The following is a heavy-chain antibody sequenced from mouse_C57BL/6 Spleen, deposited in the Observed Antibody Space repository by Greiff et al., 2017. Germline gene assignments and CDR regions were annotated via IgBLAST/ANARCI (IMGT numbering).Heavy chain of an antibody. CDR2: IWSGGST. CDR1: GFSLTSYG. V-gene: IGHV2-2*01. Sequence: VMLVESGPGLVQPSQSLSITCTVSGFSLTSYGVHWVRQSPGKGLEWLGVIWSGGSTDYNAAFISRLSISKDNSKSQVFFKMNSLQADDTAIYYCARSPRTGYYAMDYWGQGTSVTVSS. CDR3: ARSPRTGYYAMDY. D-gene: IGHD4-1*01. J-gene: IGHJ4*01.